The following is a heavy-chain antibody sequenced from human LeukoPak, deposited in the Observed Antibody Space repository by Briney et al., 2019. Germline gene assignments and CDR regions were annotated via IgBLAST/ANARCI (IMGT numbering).Heavy chain of an antibody. Sequence: GGSLRLSCVVSGFTFSSYSMNWVRQAPGKGLEWVSSISSSSSYIYYADSVKGRFTISRDNAKNSLYLQMNSLRAEDTAVYYCARVFGHYQLPNLGYYYGMDVWGQGTTVTVSS. CDR2: ISSSSSYI. CDR3: ARVFGHYQLPNLGYYYGMDV. J-gene: IGHJ6*02. CDR1: GFTFSSYS. D-gene: IGHD2-2*01. V-gene: IGHV3-21*01.